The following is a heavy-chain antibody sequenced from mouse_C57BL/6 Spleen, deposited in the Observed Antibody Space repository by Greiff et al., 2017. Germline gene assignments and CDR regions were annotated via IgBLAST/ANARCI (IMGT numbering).Heavy chain of an antibody. V-gene: IGHV5-6*01. CDR3: AREFAY. J-gene: IGHJ3*01. CDR1: GFTFSSYG. Sequence: EVKLVESGGDLVKPGGSLKLSCAASGFTFSSYGMSWVRQTPDKRLEWVATISSGGSYTYYPDSVKGRFTISRDNAKNTLYLQMSSLKSEDTAMYYGAREFAYWGQGTLVTVSA. CDR2: ISSGGSYT.